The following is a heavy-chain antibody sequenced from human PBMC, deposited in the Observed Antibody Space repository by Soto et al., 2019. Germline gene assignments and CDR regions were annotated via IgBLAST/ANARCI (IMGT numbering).Heavy chain of an antibody. J-gene: IGHJ5*02. CDR3: ASSMYYYDSSGYSVPGWFDP. Sequence: ASVKVSCKASGYTFTSYGISWVRQAPGQGLEWMGWISAYNGNTNYAQKLQGRVTMTTDTSTSTAYMELRSLRSDDTAVYYCASSMYYYDSSGYSVPGWFDPWGQ. CDR2: ISAYNGNT. V-gene: IGHV1-18*01. D-gene: IGHD3-22*01. CDR1: GYTFTSYG.